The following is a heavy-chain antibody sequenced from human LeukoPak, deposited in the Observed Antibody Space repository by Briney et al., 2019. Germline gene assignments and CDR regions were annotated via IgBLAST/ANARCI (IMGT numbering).Heavy chain of an antibody. J-gene: IGHJ3*02. CDR1: RITLSSYA. Sequence: PGGSLRLSCVAPRITLSSYAMSWVRQAPGKGLEWVSTITYNGVNEYYADSVKGRFTISRDNSKNTLYLQMNSLRAEDTAVYYCAKDLTIFGVVPDAFDIWGQGTMVTVSS. CDR2: ITYNGVNE. D-gene: IGHD3-3*01. CDR3: AKDLTIFGVVPDAFDI. V-gene: IGHV3-23*01.